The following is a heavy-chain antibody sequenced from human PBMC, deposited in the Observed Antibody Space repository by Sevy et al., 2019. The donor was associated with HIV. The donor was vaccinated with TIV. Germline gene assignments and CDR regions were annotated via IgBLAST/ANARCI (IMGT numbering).Heavy chain of an antibody. J-gene: IGHJ6*02. V-gene: IGHV3-7*01. Sequence: GGSLRLSCAASGFTFSSYWMGWVRQAPGKGLEWVANIKQDGSEKYYVDSVKGRFTISRDNAKNSLYLQMNSLRAEDTAVYYCAREIPYSSSWYGGYYYYGMDVWGQGTTVTVSS. D-gene: IGHD6-13*01. CDR1: GFTFSSYW. CDR2: IKQDGSEK. CDR3: AREIPYSSSWYGGYYYYGMDV.